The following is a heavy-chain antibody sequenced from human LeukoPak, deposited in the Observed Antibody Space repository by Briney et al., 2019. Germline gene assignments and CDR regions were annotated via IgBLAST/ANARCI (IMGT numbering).Heavy chain of an antibody. CDR3: ARGYCTSTSCNNWFDP. CDR2: ISGGGDTT. V-gene: IGHV3-23*01. Sequence: GRSLRLSCAASGFTFDDYAMSWVRQAPGKGLEWVSAISGGGDTTHYADSVKGRFTISRDNSMNTLYLQMDSLRAEDTAVYFCARGYCTSTSCNNWFDPWGQGALVTVSS. J-gene: IGHJ5*02. D-gene: IGHD2-2*03. CDR1: GFTFDDYA.